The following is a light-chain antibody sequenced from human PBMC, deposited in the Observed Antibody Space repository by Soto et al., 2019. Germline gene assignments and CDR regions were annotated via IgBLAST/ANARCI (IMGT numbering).Light chain of an antibody. CDR3: QQYGSSPTT. V-gene: IGKV3-20*01. CDR1: QSVSSSY. J-gene: IGKJ1*01. CDR2: GAS. Sequence: EIVMTQSPATLSLSPGERATLSCRASQSVSSSYLSWYQQKPGQPPRFLIYGASTRATGIPDRVSGSGSGTDFTLTISRLEPEDFAVYYCQQYGSSPTTFGQGTKVDIK.